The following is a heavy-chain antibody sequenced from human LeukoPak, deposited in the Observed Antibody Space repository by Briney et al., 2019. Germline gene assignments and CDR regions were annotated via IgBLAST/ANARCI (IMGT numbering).Heavy chain of an antibody. V-gene: IGHV1-18*01. D-gene: IGHD6-13*01. CDR3: ARVTDIAAAGTGMYFDY. J-gene: IGHJ4*02. CDR1: GYTFTSYG. CDR2: ISAYNGNT. Sequence: ASVKVSCKASGYTFTSYGISWLRQAPGQGLEWMGWISAYNGNTNYAQKLQGRVTMTTDTSTSTAYMELRSLRSDDTAVYYCARVTDIAAAGTGMYFDYWGQGTLVTVSS.